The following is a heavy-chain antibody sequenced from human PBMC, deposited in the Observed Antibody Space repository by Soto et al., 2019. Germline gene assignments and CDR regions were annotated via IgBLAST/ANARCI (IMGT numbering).Heavy chain of an antibody. J-gene: IGHJ5*02. Sequence: SGQVSFKASGYTFTTYTIHWVRQAPGQRLEWMGWINTGNGNTHYSQKFQGRVTITMDASASIAYMELSSLRSEDTAVYYCARMQVPAVGMVVWFDPWGQGTLVTVSS. D-gene: IGHD6-13*01. CDR2: INTGNGNT. CDR1: GYTFTTYT. CDR3: ARMQVPAVGMVVWFDP. V-gene: IGHV1-3*04.